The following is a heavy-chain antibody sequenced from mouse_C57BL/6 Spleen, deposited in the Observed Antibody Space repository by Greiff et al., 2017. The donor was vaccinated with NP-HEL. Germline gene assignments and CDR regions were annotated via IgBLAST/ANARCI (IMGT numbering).Heavy chain of an antibody. CDR1: GFTFSSYA. V-gene: IGHV5-9-1*02. Sequence: EVHLVESGEGLVKPGGSLKLSCAASGFTFSSYAMSWVRQTPEKRLEWVAYISSGGDYIYYADTVKGRFTISRDNARNTLYLQMSSLKSEDTAMYYCTRRENSYGHWYFDVWGTGTTVTVSS. J-gene: IGHJ1*03. D-gene: IGHD1-1*02. CDR2: ISSGGDYI. CDR3: TRRENSYGHWYFDV.